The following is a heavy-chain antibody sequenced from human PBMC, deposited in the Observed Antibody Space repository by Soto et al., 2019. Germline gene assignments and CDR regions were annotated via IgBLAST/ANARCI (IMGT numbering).Heavy chain of an antibody. CDR1: GFTFSSYA. Sequence: GGSLRLSCAASGFTFSSYAMSWVRQAPGKGLEWVSAISGSGGSTYYADSVKGRFTISRDSSKNTLYLQMNSLRAEDTAVYYCAKARKLLLWFGDGMDVWGQGTTVTVSS. D-gene: IGHD3-10*01. CDR3: AKARKLLLWFGDGMDV. J-gene: IGHJ6*02. CDR2: ISGSGGST. V-gene: IGHV3-23*01.